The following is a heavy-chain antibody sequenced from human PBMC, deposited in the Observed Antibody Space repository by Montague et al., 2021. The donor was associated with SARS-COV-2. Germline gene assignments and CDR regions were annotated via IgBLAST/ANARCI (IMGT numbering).Heavy chain of an antibody. Sequence: SETLSLTCTVSGYSITHAYYWGWIRQPPGKGLEWIGNICHGGSTYYNPSLNSRAIISVDTTNNQFSLKLTSVTAADTAVYYCARTSQYCTPTNCYLPNALDVWGQGTTVTVSS. CDR1: GYSITHAYY. D-gene: IGHD2-8*01. CDR2: ICHGGST. CDR3: ARTSQYCTPTNCYLPNALDV. J-gene: IGHJ6*02. V-gene: IGHV4-38-2*02.